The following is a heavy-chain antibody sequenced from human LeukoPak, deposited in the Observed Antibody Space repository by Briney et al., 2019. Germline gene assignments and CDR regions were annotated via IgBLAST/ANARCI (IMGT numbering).Heavy chain of an antibody. J-gene: IGHJ6*02. D-gene: IGHD4/OR15-4a*01. Sequence: GGSLRLSCIASGFTFSSYAMGWVRQAPGEGLDWVSAISGSGVTTHYAGSVQGRFSISRDNSKNTLYLQMNSLRAEDTAVYYCARDLGPPLTYYYYGMDVWGQGTTVTVSS. CDR3: ARDLGPPLTYYYYGMDV. V-gene: IGHV3-23*01. CDR1: GFTFSSYA. CDR2: ISGSGVTT.